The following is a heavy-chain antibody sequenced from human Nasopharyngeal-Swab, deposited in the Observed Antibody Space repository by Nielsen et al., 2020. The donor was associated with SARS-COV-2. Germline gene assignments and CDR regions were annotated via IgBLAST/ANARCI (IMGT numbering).Heavy chain of an antibody. CDR3: ARDERSGWNLNGMDV. Sequence: SETLSLTCSVSGGSISSDFWTWIRQPPGKALEWIGNIYYSGGTNYNPSLKSRVTISVDPSKNQFSLHLSSVSPADTAVYYCARDERSGWNLNGMDVWGQGTTVTVSS. D-gene: IGHD6-19*01. CDR2: IYYSGGT. CDR1: GGSISSDF. V-gene: IGHV4-59*01. J-gene: IGHJ6*02.